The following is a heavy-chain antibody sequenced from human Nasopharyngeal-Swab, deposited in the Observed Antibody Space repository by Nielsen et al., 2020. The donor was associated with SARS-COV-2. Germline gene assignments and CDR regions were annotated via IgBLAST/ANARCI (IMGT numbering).Heavy chain of an antibody. D-gene: IGHD5-12*01. CDR2: IYYSGST. CDR1: GGSISSSNW. V-gene: IGHV4-39*01. CDR3: ARHLQAYSGYGY. Sequence: SETLSLTCAVSGGSISSSNWWSWVRQPPGKGLEWIGSIYYSGSTYYNPSLKSRVTISVDTSKNQFSLKLSSVTAADTAVYYCARHLQAYSGYGYWGQGTLVTVSS. J-gene: IGHJ4*02.